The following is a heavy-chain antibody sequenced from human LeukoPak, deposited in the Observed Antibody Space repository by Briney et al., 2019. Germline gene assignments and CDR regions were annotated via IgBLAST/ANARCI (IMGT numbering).Heavy chain of an antibody. CDR2: IYHSGST. V-gene: IGHV4-59*12. CDR1: GGSISSYY. Sequence: SETLSLTCTVSGGSISSYYWSWIRQPPGKGLEWIGYIYHSGSTYYNPSLKSRVTISVDRSKNQFSLKLSSVTAADTAVYYCARGPGPLPYYYYGMDVWGQGTTVTVSS. J-gene: IGHJ6*02. CDR3: ARGPGPLPYYYYGMDV.